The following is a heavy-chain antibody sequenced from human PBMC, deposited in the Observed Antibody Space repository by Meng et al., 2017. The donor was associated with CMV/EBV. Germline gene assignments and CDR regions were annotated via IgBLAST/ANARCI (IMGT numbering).Heavy chain of an antibody. Sequence: SGYTFTGYYMHWMRQAPGRGLEWMGWINPNSGGTNYAQKFQGRITMTRDTSISTAYMELSRLRSDDTAVYYCARVPESGFLEWLLAYWGQGTLVTVSS. CDR1: GYTFTGYY. J-gene: IGHJ4*02. D-gene: IGHD3-3*01. CDR3: ARVPESGFLEWLLAY. CDR2: INPNSGGT. V-gene: IGHV1-2*02.